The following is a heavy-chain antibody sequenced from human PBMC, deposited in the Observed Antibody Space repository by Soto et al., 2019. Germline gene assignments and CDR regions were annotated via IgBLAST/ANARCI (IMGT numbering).Heavy chain of an antibody. D-gene: IGHD3-3*01. V-gene: IGHV4-30-4*01. CDR1: GGSISSGDYY. CDR3: ARERYYDFWSGYPYGMGV. Sequence: PSETLSLTCTVSGGSISSGDYYWSWIRQPPGKGLEWIGYIYYSGSTYYNPSLKSRVTISVDTSKNQFSLKLSSVTAADTAVYYCARERYYDFWSGYPYGMGVWGQGTTVTVSS. CDR2: IYYSGST. J-gene: IGHJ6*02.